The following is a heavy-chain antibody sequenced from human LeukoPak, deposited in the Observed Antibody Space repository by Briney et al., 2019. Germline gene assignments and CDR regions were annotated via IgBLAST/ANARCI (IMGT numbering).Heavy chain of an antibody. V-gene: IGHV4-4*07. CDR2: VSASRSP. Sequence: SETLSLTCTVSGVSISGYYWSWIRQPAGKGLEWIGRVSASRSPMYNPSLKSRVTMSADTSKNQFSMKLPSVTAADTAVYYCARDRGAQHLSYFDFWGQGTLVTVSP. CDR1: GVSISGYY. D-gene: IGHD3-3*02. CDR3: ARDRGAQHLSYFDF. J-gene: IGHJ4*02.